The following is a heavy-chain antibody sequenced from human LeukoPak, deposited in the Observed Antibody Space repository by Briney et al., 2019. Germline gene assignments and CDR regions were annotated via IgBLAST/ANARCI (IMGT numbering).Heavy chain of an antibody. J-gene: IGHJ4*02. V-gene: IGHV3-21*01. Sequence: GGSLRLSCAASGFTFSSYSMNWVRQARGKGLEWVASISSSSSYIYYADSVKGRFTISRDNAKNSLYLQMNRLRAEDTAVYYCARGGTAMAKWGQGTLVTVSS. CDR2: ISSSSSYI. CDR3: ARGGTAMAK. CDR1: GFTFSSYS. D-gene: IGHD5-18*01.